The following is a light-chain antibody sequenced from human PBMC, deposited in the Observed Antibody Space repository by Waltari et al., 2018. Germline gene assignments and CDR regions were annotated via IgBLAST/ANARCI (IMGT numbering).Light chain of an antibody. CDR2: KVS. V-gene: IGKV2-30*02. Sequence: DVVMTQSPLSLPVTLGQPSSISCRSSQSLVHRDGNTYLHWFQQRPGQSPRRLSYKVSNRGSGVPDRFSGSGSGTDFTLKISRVEAEDAGIYYCLQHTHWPHTFGGGTKVEIK. CDR3: LQHTHWPHT. CDR1: QSLVHRDGNTY. J-gene: IGKJ4*01.